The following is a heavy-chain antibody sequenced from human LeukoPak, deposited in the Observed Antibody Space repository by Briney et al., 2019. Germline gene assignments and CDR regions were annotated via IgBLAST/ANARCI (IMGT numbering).Heavy chain of an antibody. CDR1: GYTFTGYY. J-gene: IGHJ6*03. CDR3: ARDSGPYGSGSYYNYYYYMDV. D-gene: IGHD3-10*01. CDR2: INAGNGNT. Sequence: ASVKVSCKASGYTFTGYYMHWVRQAPGQRLEWMGWINAGNGNTKYSQEFQGRVTITRDTSASTAYMELSSLRSEDMAVYYCARDSGPYGSGSYYNYYYYMDVWGKGTTVTVSS. V-gene: IGHV1-3*03.